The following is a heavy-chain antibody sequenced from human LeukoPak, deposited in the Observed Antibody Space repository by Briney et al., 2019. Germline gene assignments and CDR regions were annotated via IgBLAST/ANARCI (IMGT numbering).Heavy chain of an antibody. CDR1: GASINSGSYY. Sequence: SSQTLSLTCTVSGASINSGSYYWTWIRQPAGKGLEWIGRIYTSGSTNYNPSLKSRVTISVDTSQNQFSLTLSSVTAADTAVYYCARENPSSESQDYWGQGTLVTVSS. CDR2: IYTSGST. CDR3: ARENPSSESQDY. J-gene: IGHJ4*02. V-gene: IGHV4-61*02. D-gene: IGHD3-10*01.